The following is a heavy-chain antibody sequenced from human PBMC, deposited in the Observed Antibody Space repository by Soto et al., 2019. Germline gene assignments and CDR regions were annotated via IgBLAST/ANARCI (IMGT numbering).Heavy chain of an antibody. Sequence: QVQLVQSGAEVKKPGSSVKVSCKASGGTFSSYAISWVRQAPGQGLEWMGGIIPIFGTANYAQKFQERVTITADASTSTAYMAVSSLRSEDTAVYYCAPQGLPNSCYSGMAVWGQGATVPVSS. CDR3: APQGLPNSCYSGMAV. CDR1: GGTFSSYA. CDR2: IIPIFGTA. D-gene: IGHD5-18*01. V-gene: IGHV1-69*12. J-gene: IGHJ6*02.